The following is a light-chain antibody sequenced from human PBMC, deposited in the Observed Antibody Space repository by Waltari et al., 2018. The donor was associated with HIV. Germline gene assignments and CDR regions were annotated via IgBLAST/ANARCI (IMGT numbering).Light chain of an antibody. Sequence: QSALTQPPSASGSPGQSVTISSSGTSSAVGGYDSVSWYQQHPGKAPKLMIYEVSKRPSGVPDRFSGSKSGNTASLTVSGLQAEDEADYYCSSHAGSNNYVFGTGTKVTVL. J-gene: IGLJ1*01. CDR2: EVS. V-gene: IGLV2-8*01. CDR1: SSAVGGYDS. CDR3: SSHAGSNNYV.